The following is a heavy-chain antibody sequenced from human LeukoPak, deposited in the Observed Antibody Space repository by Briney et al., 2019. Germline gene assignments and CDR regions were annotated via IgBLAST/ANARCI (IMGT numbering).Heavy chain of an antibody. CDR2: LSGSGGIT. V-gene: IGHV3-23*01. Sequence: GGSLRLSCAASGFTFSNYVMSWVRQAPGKGLEWVSGLSGSGGITYYADSVKGRFTISRDNSKNTLYLQMNSLRAEDTAVYYCAKPLDSRSWYYFNCWGQGTLVTVSS. CDR3: AKPLDSRSWYYFNC. D-gene: IGHD6-13*01. CDR1: GFTFSNYV. J-gene: IGHJ4*02.